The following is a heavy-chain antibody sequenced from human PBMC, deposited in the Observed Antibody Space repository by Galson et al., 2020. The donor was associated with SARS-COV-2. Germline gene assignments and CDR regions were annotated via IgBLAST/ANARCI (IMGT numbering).Heavy chain of an antibody. CDR2: IYYSGST. V-gene: IGHV4-31*03. D-gene: IGHD3-3*01. CDR1: GGSISSGGYY. J-gene: IGHJ3*02. Sequence: SETLSFTCTVSGGSISSGGYYWSWIRQHPGKGLEWIGYIYYSGSTYYNPSLKSRVTISVDTSKNQFSLKLSSVTAADTAVYYCARASTIFGVVIDAFDIWGQGTMVTVSS. CDR3: ARASTIFGVVIDAFDI.